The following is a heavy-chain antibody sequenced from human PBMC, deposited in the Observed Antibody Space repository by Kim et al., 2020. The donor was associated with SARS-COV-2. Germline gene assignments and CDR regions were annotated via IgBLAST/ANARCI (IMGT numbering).Heavy chain of an antibody. Sequence: GGSLRLSCAASGFTVSSNYMSWVRQAPGKGLEWVSVIYSGGSTYYADSVEGRFTISRDNSKNTLYLQMNSLRAEDTAVYYCARSQPSYGDYGRVWGQGTTVTVSS. CDR2: IYSGGST. CDR3: ARSQPSYGDYGRV. CDR1: GFTVSSNY. V-gene: IGHV3-53*01. D-gene: IGHD4-17*01. J-gene: IGHJ6*02.